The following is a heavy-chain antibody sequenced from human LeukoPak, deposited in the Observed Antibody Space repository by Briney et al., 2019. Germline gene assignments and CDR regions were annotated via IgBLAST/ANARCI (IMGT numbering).Heavy chain of an antibody. CDR1: GGSTSSYY. V-gene: IGHV4-59*01. CDR2: IYYSGST. CDR3: ARSRIQLWSHFDY. Sequence: SETLSLTCTVSGGSTSSYYWSWIRQPPGKGLEWIGYIYYSGSTNYNPSLKSRVTISVDTSKNQFSLKPSSVTAADTAVYYCARSRIQLWSHFDYWGQGTLVTVSS. D-gene: IGHD5-18*01. J-gene: IGHJ4*02.